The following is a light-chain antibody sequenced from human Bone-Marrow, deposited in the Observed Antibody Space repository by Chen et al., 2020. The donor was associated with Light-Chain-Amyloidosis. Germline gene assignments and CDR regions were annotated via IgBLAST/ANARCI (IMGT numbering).Light chain of an antibody. CDR2: WGS. CDR1: PSVLYSANHKKY. Sequence: DIVMTQSPDSLAVSLGERATINCKSSPSVLYSANHKKYLAWYQQKPGQPPKLLIYWGSTRESGVPDRFSGSGYGTDFTLNISSLQAEDVAVYYCQQYYRTPMTFGQGTKVEIK. V-gene: IGKV4-1*01. J-gene: IGKJ1*01. CDR3: QQYYRTPMT.